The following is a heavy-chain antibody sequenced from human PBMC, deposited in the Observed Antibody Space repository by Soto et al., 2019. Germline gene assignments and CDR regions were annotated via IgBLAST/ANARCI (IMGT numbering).Heavy chain of an antibody. CDR2: ISYDGSNK. D-gene: IGHD5-12*01. CDR1: GFTFSSYG. Sequence: QVQLVESGGGVVQPRRSLRLSCAASGFTFSSYGMHWVRQAPGKGLEWVAVISYDGSNKYYADSVKGRFTISRDNSKNTLYLQMNSLRAEDTAVYYCAKIMDGYNVFDYWGQGTLVTVSS. CDR3: AKIMDGYNVFDY. V-gene: IGHV3-30*18. J-gene: IGHJ4*02.